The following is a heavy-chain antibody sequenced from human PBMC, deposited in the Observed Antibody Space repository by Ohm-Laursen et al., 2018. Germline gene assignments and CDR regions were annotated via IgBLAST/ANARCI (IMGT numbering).Heavy chain of an antibody. CDR3: ARDTGDYYYYGIDV. D-gene: IGHD3-10*01. J-gene: IGHJ6*02. V-gene: IGHV3-48*03. Sequence: SLRLSCAASGFTFSSYEMNWVRQAPGKGLEWVSYISSSGSTIYYADSVKGRFTISRDNAKNSLYLQMNSLRAEDTAVYYCARDTGDYYYYGIDVWGQGTTGTVSS. CDR2: ISSSGSTI. CDR1: GFTFSSYE.